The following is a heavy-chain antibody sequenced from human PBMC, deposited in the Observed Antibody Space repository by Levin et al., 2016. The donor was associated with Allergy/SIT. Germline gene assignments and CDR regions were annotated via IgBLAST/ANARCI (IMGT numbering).Heavy chain of an antibody. CDR3: ANWDYYYYYYMDV. Sequence: GESLKISCAASGFTFSSYAMSWVRQAPGKGLEWVSAISGSGGSTYYADSVKGRFTISRDNSKNTLYLQMNSLRAEDTAVYYCANWDYYYYYYMDVWGKGTTVTVSS. V-gene: IGHV3-23*01. CDR2: ISGSGGST. J-gene: IGHJ6*03. D-gene: IGHD1-26*01. CDR1: GFTFSSYA.